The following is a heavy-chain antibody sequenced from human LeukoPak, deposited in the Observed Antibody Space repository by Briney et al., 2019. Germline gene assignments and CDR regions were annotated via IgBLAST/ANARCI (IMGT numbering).Heavy chain of an antibody. CDR2: IKQDGSEK. Sequence: PGGSLRLSCAASGFTFSSYWMSWVRQAPEKGLEWVANIKQDGSEKYYVDSVKGRFTISRDNAKNSLYLQMDSLRAEDTAVYYCARDLVTMIARPTSHFDYWGQGTLVTVSS. CDR1: GFTFSSYW. V-gene: IGHV3-7*01. CDR3: ARDLVTMIARPTSHFDY. D-gene: IGHD3-22*01. J-gene: IGHJ4*02.